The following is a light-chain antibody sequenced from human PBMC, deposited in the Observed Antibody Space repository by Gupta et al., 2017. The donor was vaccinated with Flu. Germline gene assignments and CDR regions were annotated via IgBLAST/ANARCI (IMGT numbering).Light chain of an antibody. CDR3: QQRSSWPPV. V-gene: IGKV3-11*01. CDR1: QSISDF. J-gene: IGKJ1*01. CDR2: EAD. Sequence: EIVLTQSPVTLSLSPGDTATLSCRASQSISDFLVWYQQRPGQPPKLLIYEADTRAPGISARFSGSGSGTEFTLTISSLEPEDFGVYYCQQRSSWPPVFGHGTKVDIK.